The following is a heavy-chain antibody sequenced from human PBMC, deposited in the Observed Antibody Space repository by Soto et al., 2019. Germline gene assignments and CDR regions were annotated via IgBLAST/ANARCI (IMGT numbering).Heavy chain of an antibody. J-gene: IGHJ4*02. D-gene: IGHD3-22*01. V-gene: IGHV3-30-3*01. CDR1: GFTFSTYA. CDR2: ISYDGSNN. Sequence: PGGSLRLSCAASGFTFSTYAMHWVRQAPGKGLEWVTFISYDGSNNYYADSVKGRFTVSRDNSKNTLYLQMNSLRTEDTAVYYCAREGDCVSKRCFDSFDFWGPGTLGTVSS. CDR3: AREGDCVSKRCFDSFDF.